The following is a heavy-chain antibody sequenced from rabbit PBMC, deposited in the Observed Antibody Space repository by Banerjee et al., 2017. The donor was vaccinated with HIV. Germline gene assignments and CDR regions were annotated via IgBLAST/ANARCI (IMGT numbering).Heavy chain of an antibody. J-gene: IGHJ6*01. CDR1: GFSFSSSYW. D-gene: IGHD1-1*01. V-gene: IGHV1S45*01. CDR2: IYTGSGSA. Sequence: TCTASGFSFSSSYWICWVRQAPGKGLEWIACIYTGSGSALYVSWAKGRFTISKTSSTTVTLQMTSLTAADTATYFCARSVPYSSGLMDLWGQGTLVTVS. CDR3: ARSVPYSSGLMDL.